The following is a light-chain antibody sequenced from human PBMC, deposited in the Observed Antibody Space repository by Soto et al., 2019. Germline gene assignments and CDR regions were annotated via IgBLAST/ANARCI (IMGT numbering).Light chain of an antibody. J-gene: IGKJ4*01. CDR3: QQFYDYPLT. CDR2: DAS. Sequence: AIQLTQSPSSLSASVGDTVTITCRASQGISTLFAWYQQKPGKAPNLLIYDASSLETGVPSRFSGSGSGTDFTLTISSLQPEDFATYYCQQFYDYPLTFGGGTKVEI. V-gene: IGKV1D-13*01. CDR1: QGISTL.